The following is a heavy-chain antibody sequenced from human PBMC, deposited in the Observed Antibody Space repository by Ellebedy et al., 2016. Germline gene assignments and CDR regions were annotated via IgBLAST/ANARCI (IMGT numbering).Heavy chain of an antibody. CDR2: ISYDGSNQ. Sequence: GGSLRLXCATSGFTFSGYAIHWVRQAPGKGLQWVALISYDGSNQYYADSVKGRFTISRDNSQDRLYLQMNRLVFEDTATYYCARRGDYGFLDVWGQGTTVTVSS. CDR1: GFTFSGYA. CDR3: ARRGDYGFLDV. D-gene: IGHD4-17*01. J-gene: IGHJ6*02. V-gene: IGHV3-30-3*01.